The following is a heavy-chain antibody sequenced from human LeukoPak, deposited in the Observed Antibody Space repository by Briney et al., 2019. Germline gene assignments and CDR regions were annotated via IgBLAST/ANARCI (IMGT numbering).Heavy chain of an antibody. CDR3: ASIDWIVVVPAAPPLDY. Sequence: GGSLRLSCAASGFTFSSYAMHWVRQAPGKGLEWVAVIPHDGSNKYYADSVKGRFTISRDNSKNTLYLQMNSLRAEDTAVYYCASIDWIVVVPAAPPLDYWGQGTLVTVSS. J-gene: IGHJ4*02. CDR2: IPHDGSNK. V-gene: IGHV3-30*01. CDR1: GFTFSSYA. D-gene: IGHD2-2*01.